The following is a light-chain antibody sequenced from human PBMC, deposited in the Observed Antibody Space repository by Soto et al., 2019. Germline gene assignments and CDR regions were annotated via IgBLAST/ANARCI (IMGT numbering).Light chain of an antibody. CDR3: HQYDDGPYT. Sequence: EIVMTQSPATLSLSPGERATLSCRASQSVSSNVAWYRQIPGQTPRLLIYGASTRATGIPVRFSGSGSGTEFTLTISSLQSEDFAVYYCHQYDDGPYTFGQGTKVDIK. J-gene: IGKJ2*01. CDR2: GAS. CDR1: QSVSSN. V-gene: IGKV3-15*01.